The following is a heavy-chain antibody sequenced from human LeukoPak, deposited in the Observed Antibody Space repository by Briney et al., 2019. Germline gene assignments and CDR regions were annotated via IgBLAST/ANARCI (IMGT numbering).Heavy chain of an antibody. CDR1: GGSVSSGSHY. CDR2: IHYSGRT. J-gene: IGHJ4*02. V-gene: IGHV4-61*01. CDR3: ARDRSSGPIDYYFDY. Sequence: SETLSLTCTVSGGSVSSGSHYWSWIRQPPGKGLEWIGYIHYSGRTNYNPSLKSRVTISVDTSNNQFSLNLNSVTAADSAVYYCARDRSSGPIDYYFDYWGQGTLVTVSS. D-gene: IGHD3-22*01.